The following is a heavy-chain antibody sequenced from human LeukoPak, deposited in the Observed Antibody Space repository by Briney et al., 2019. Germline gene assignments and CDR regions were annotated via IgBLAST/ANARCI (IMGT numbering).Heavy chain of an antibody. Sequence: GASVKVSCKASGYTFTGYYMHWVRQAPGQGLEWMGWINPNSGGTNYAQKFQGRVTMTRDTSISTAYMELSRLRSDDTAVYYCARAITLELRHYYYYYMDVWGKGTTVTVSS. D-gene: IGHD1-7*01. CDR3: ARAITLELRHYYYYYMDV. V-gene: IGHV1-2*02. CDR1: GYTFTGYY. J-gene: IGHJ6*03. CDR2: INPNSGGT.